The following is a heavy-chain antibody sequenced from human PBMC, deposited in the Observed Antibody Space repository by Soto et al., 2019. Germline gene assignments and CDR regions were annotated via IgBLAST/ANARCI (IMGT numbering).Heavy chain of an antibody. D-gene: IGHD3-10*01. CDR1: GGTFSFCS. CDR2: INPVFNSP. CDR3: VCLYGSGLLDS. J-gene: IGHJ4*02. V-gene: IGHV1-69*06. Sequence: QVQLVQSGAEVKKPGSSVKVSCRASGGTFSFCSVGWVRQAPGQGLEWMGGINPVFNSPHSAQRFQGRVSITANNSAATPYMDLSSLTSEATAIYYCVCLYGSGLLDSWGQGTLVTVSS.